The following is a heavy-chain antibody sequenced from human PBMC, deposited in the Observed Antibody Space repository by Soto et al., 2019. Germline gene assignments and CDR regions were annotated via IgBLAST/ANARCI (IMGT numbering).Heavy chain of an antibody. V-gene: IGHV3-23*01. CDR3: AKDRLKYYYDSSGYYGSHAFDI. D-gene: IGHD3-22*01. J-gene: IGHJ3*02. CDR2: ISGSGGST. Sequence: GGSLRLSCASSGFTFSNYAMNWVRQAPGRGLEWVSGISGSGGSTYYADSVEGRFTISRDNSKTTLYLQMNSLRAEDTAVYYCAKDRLKYYYDSSGYYGSHAFDIWGQGTMVTVSS. CDR1: GFTFSNYA.